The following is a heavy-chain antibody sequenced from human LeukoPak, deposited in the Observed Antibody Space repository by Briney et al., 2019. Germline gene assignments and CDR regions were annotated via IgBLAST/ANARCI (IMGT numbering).Heavy chain of an antibody. Sequence: VGSLRLSCAASGFTFSSYEMNWVRQAPGKGLEWVSYISSSGSTIYYADSVKGRFTISRDNAKNSLYLQMNSLRAEDTAVYYCARAIRYCSGGSCYPAARGFDYWGQGTLVTVSS. CDR3: ARAIRYCSGGSCYPAARGFDY. V-gene: IGHV3-48*03. D-gene: IGHD2-15*01. J-gene: IGHJ4*02. CDR1: GFTFSSYE. CDR2: ISSSGSTI.